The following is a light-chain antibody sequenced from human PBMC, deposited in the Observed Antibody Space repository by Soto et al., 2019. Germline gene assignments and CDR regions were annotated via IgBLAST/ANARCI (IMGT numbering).Light chain of an antibody. CDR3: QQYNSYSRLT. V-gene: IGKV1-5*01. Sequence: IQMTQSPSTLSASVGDRVTITCRASQSISSWLAWYQQKPGKAPKLLIYDASSLESGVPSRFSGSGSGTEFTLTISSLQPDDFATYYCQQYNSYSRLTFGGGTKVDI. J-gene: IGKJ4*01. CDR2: DAS. CDR1: QSISSW.